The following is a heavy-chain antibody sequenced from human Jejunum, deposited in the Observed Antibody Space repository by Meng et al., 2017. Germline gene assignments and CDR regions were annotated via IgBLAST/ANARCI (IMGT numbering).Heavy chain of an antibody. CDR2: IYYSGGT. Sequence: QVRVAEPAPGLVRPSETPALTCTGPGGPVSSAAYYWNWIRQPPGKGLEWIGYIYYSGGTTYSPSLNSRVTISIDTAKNQVSLKVSSVTAADTAVYYCAHSSSSSSFGFDYWGQGTLVTVSS. D-gene: IGHD6-6*01. CDR1: GGPVSSAAYY. CDR3: AHSSSSSSFGFDY. V-gene: IGHV4-61*08. J-gene: IGHJ4*02.